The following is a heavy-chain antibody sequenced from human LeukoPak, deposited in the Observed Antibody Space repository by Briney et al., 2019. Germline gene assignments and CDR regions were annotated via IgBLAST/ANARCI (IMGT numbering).Heavy chain of an antibody. D-gene: IGHD3-22*01. CDR1: GYTFTSYD. CDR3: ARGGFTYYYDSSGYESWFDP. V-gene: IGHV1-8*01. CDR2: MNPNSGNT. Sequence: ASVKVSCKASGYTFTSYDINWVRQATGQGLEWMEWMNPNSGNTGYAQKFQGRVTMTRNTSISTAYMELSSLRSEDTAVYYCARGGFTYYYDSSGYESWFDPWGQGTLVTVSS. J-gene: IGHJ5*02.